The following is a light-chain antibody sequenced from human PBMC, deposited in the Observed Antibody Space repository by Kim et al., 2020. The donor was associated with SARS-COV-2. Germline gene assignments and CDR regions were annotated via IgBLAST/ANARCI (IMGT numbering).Light chain of an antibody. CDR3: QSADSSDTFWV. Sequence: SYELTQPPSVSVSPGQTARITCSGDALPKQYAYWFQQKPGQAPVVLIYEDTERPSGIPVRFSGSTSGTTVTLTISAVQAEDEADYYCQSADSSDTFWVFG. CDR2: EDT. J-gene: IGLJ3*02. V-gene: IGLV3-25*03. CDR1: ALPKQY.